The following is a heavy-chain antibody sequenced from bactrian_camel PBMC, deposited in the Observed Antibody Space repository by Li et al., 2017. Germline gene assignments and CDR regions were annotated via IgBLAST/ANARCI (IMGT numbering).Heavy chain of an antibody. CDR2: IRPASGTT. J-gene: IGHJ4*01. CDR3: AAEDLGSRWPEAWKYASGYHY. V-gene: IGHV3S54*01. Sequence: VQLVESGGGSVQAGGSLRLSCVVLGYPTYTYSTNRLAWYRQAPGKEREAVAAIRPASGTTYYADSVKDRFTISEDTMKNTVSLQMNSLKPLDRGIYYCAAEDLGSRWPEAWKYASGYHYWGQGTQVTVS. CDR1: GYPTYTYSTNR. D-gene: IGHD6*01.